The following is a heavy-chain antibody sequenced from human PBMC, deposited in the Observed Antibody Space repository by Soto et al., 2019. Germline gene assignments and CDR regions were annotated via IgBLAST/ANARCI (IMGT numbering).Heavy chain of an antibody. D-gene: IGHD5-12*01. Sequence: QVQLVESGGGVVQPGASLRLSCAASGFRFSGFAMHWVRQAPGKGLEWVAVISFDGSEKFYVDSVKGRFSISRDDFHSTVFLQMDSLRPEDTGVCYCARDLGGYVHLWDKSNYWGQGTLVNVSS. CDR1: GFRFSGFA. CDR2: ISFDGSEK. V-gene: IGHV3-30*04. CDR3: ARDLGGYVHLWDKSNY. J-gene: IGHJ4*02.